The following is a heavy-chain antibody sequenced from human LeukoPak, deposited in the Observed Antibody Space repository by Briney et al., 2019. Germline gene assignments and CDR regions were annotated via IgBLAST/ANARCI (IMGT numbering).Heavy chain of an antibody. Sequence: GGSLRLSCAVSGFSLTNYGMSWVRQAPGKGLEWVSGIIGSSAGTLYADSAKGRFTISRDNSRSVVYMEMNSLRAEDTAMYFCARGSDSGSFSELEYWGQGTLVTVSS. V-gene: IGHV3-23*01. J-gene: IGHJ4*02. CDR3: ARGSDSGSFSELEY. D-gene: IGHD3-10*01. CDR2: IIGSSAGT. CDR1: GFSLTNYG.